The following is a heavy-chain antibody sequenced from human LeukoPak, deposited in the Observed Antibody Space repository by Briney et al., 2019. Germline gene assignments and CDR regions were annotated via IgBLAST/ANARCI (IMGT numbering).Heavy chain of an antibody. V-gene: IGHV3-23*01. Sequence: QPGGSLRLSCAASGFTFSSYAMSWVRQAPGKGPEWVSAISGSGGSAYYADSVKGRFTISRDNSKNTLYLQMNSLRAEDTAVYYCAKKMTTVITFDYWGQGTLVTVSS. CDR1: GFTFSSYA. CDR2: ISGSGGSA. CDR3: AKKMTTVITFDY. J-gene: IGHJ4*02. D-gene: IGHD4-17*01.